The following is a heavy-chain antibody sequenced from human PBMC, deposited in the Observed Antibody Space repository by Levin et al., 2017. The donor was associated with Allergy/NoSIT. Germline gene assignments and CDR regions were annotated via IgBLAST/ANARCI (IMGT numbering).Heavy chain of an antibody. CDR1: GFTFSSYS. CDR2: ISSSSSYI. V-gene: IGHV3-21*01. CDR3: ARGGTSGYFTPQNKLGAVDI. J-gene: IGHJ3*02. D-gene: IGHD3-3*01. Sequence: GGSLRLSCAASGFTFSSYSMNWVHQAPGKGLEWVSSISSSSSYIYYADSVKGRFTISRDNAKNSLYLQMNSLRAEDTAVYYCARGGTSGYFTPQNKLGAVDIWGQGTMVTVSS.